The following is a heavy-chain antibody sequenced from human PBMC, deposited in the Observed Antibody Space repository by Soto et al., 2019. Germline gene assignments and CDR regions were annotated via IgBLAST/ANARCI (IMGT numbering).Heavy chain of an antibody. V-gene: IGHV1-2*02. CDR3: ARDSDTGTAFDP. CDR1: GYTFTGYY. Sequence: ASVKVSCKASGYTFTGYYMHWVRQAPGQGLEWMGWINPNSGGTNYAQKFQGRVTMTRDMSISTAYMELSRLRSDDTAVYYCARDSDTGTAFDPWGQGTLVTVSS. CDR2: INPNSGGT. D-gene: IGHD5-18*01. J-gene: IGHJ5*02.